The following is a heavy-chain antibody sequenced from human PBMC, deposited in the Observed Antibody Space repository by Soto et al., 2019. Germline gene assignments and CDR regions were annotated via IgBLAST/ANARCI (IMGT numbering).Heavy chain of an antibody. CDR3: AREKHYYFNAMDV. CDR1: VVSINSHY. V-gene: IGHV4-4*07. Sequence: SETLSLTCTVSVVSINSHYWTWIRHPAGKGLEWIGRIYSTGSTNYNPSLESRVTMSVDTSKNQFSLKLRSVTAADTAVYFCAREKHYYFNAMDVLGQGTTVIVSS. CDR2: IYSTGST. J-gene: IGHJ6*02.